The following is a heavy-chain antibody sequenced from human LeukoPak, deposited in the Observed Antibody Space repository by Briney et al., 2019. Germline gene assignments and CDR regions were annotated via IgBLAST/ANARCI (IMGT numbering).Heavy chain of an antibody. CDR1: GAPFVVSSDN. Sequence: WGTLSPTVPALGAPFVVSSDNGAGIRQAPGKGRECIGSIDYHKNSYYNSSPKSQVTISVDTSKNQFSLKPNSVTAADTAVYFCARRAYSAAYWKHFDYWGQGTLATVSS. CDR2: IDYHKNS. J-gene: IGHJ4*02. CDR3: ARRAYSAAYWKHFDY. D-gene: IGHD1-1*01. V-gene: IGHV4-39*01.